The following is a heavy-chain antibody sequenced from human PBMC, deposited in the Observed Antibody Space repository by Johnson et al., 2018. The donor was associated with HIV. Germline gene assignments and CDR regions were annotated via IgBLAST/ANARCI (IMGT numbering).Heavy chain of an antibody. V-gene: IGHV3-15*01. CDR1: GFTFSNAW. Sequence: MQLVESGGGLVKPGGSLRLSCAASGFTFSNAWMSWVRQAPGKGLEWVGRIKSKTDGGTTDFTAPVKGRFTISRDDSKNTLFLQMNSLKTEDTAGYYCTTGWVSYYDSDAFDIWGQGTMVTVSS. D-gene: IGHD1-26*01. J-gene: IGHJ3*02. CDR3: TTGWVSYYDSDAFDI. CDR2: IKSKTDGGTT.